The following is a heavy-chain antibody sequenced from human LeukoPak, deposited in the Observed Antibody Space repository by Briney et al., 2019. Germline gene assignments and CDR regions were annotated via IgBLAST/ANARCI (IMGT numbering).Heavy chain of an antibody. Sequence: GGSLRLSCAASGFTFSSYSMNWVRPAHGEGMEWLSSISSSSSYIYYVDSVQGRFTISRDNAKNSLYLQMNSLRAEDTAVYYCARSFDNYYYHYMDVWGKGTTVTISS. CDR1: GFTFSSYS. J-gene: IGHJ6*03. V-gene: IGHV3-21*06. CDR3: ARSFDNYYYHYMDV. CDR2: ISSSSSYI. D-gene: IGHD1-26*01.